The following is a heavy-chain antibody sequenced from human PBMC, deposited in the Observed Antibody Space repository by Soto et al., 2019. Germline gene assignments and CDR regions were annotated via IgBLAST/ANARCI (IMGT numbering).Heavy chain of an antibody. D-gene: IGHD1-1*01. CDR1: GGSFSGYY. CDR2: INHSGST. CDR3: ARLPWNDYGMDV. J-gene: IGHJ6*02. Sequence: SETLSLTCAVYGGSFSGYYWSWIRQPPGKGLEWIGEINHSGSTNYNPSLKSRVTISVDTSKNQFSLKLSSVTAADTAVYYCARLPWNDYGMDVWGQGTTVTVSS. V-gene: IGHV4-34*01.